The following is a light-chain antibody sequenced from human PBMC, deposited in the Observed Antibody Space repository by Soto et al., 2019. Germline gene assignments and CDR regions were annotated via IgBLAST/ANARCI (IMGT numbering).Light chain of an antibody. V-gene: IGKV3-11*01. CDR2: DAS. CDR1: QSVSSS. CDR3: QHRGYWPFT. J-gene: IGKJ3*01. Sequence: EIVLTQSPATLSLSPGERATLSCRASQSVSSSLAWYHQKPGQAPRLLIYDASNRATAIPARFSGSGSGTDFTLTIDYLEPGDFAVYYCQHRGYWPFTFGPGTKVDIK.